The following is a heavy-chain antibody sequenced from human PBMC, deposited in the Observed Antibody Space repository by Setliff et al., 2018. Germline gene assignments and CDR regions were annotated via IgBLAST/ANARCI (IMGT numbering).Heavy chain of an antibody. V-gene: IGHV4-39*01. D-gene: IGHD1-26*01. CDR3: ARTGTYRYFDY. J-gene: IGHJ4*02. CDR2: IHYSGTT. Sequence: LSLTCTVSGASITNINYYWGLIRQPPGKGLEWIGRIHYSGTTYYNASLKSRVTMSVDTSKNQFSLNLSSVTAADTAVYYCARTGTYRYFDYWGQGALVTVSS. CDR1: GASITNINYY.